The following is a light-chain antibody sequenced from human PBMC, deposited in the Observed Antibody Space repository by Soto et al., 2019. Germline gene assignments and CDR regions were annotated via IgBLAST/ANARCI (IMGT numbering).Light chain of an antibody. CDR1: QSVSSSY. CDR3: HQYGSSPPIT. Sequence: EIVLTQSPGTLSLSPGERATLSCRASQSVSSSYLAWYQQKPGQAPRLLIYGASSRATGILDRWSVSGSGTDCTLTTSRLEAEDFAVYYCHQYGSSPPITFGQGTRVEIK. J-gene: IGKJ5*01. V-gene: IGKV3-20*01. CDR2: GAS.